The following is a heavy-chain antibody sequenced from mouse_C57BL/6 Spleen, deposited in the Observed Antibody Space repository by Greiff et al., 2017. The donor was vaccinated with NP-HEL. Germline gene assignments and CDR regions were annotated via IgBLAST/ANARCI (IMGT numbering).Heavy chain of an antibody. Sequence: EVKLQESGAELVKPGASVKLSCTASGFNIKDYYMHWVKQRTEQGLEWIGRIDPEDGETRYAPKFQGKATLTADKSSSTAYMQLSSLTSEDSAVYFCARLAYYDYDDVSWFAYWGQGTLVTVSA. CDR3: ARLAYYDYDDVSWFAY. D-gene: IGHD2-4*01. V-gene: IGHV14-2*01. CDR1: GFNIKDYY. J-gene: IGHJ3*01. CDR2: IDPEDGET.